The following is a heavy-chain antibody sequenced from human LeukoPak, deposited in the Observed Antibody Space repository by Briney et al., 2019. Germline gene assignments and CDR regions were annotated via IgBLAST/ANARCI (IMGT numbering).Heavy chain of an antibody. J-gene: IGHJ4*02. CDR2: ISRVGTTI. CDR1: GFTLSSYE. V-gene: IGHV3-48*03. D-gene: IGHD3-10*01. Sequence: GGSLRPSCAASGFTLSSYEMSWVRQAPGKGLEWVSYISRVGTTIYYADSVKGRVTISRDNAKNSLYLQMNSLRADDTAVYYCARGGYLVPIDYWGQGTLVTVSS. CDR3: ARGGYLVPIDY.